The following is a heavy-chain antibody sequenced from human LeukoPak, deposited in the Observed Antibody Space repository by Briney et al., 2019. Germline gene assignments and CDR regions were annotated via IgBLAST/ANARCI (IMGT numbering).Heavy chain of an antibody. CDR2: ISWYSGSI. Sequence: GRSLTLSCAASGFTFDDYAMHWVRQHPGKGLEWVSGISWYSGSIGYADSVKGRFTISRDNAKNSLYLQMNSLRAEDTALYYCAKDISSGWYFLDYWGQGTLVTVSS. V-gene: IGHV3-9*01. CDR1: GFTFDDYA. J-gene: IGHJ4*02. D-gene: IGHD6-19*01. CDR3: AKDISSGWYFLDY.